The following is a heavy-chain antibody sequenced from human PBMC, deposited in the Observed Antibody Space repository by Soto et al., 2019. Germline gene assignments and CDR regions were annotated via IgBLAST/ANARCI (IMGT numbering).Heavy chain of an antibody. CDR1: GFTFSSYA. Sequence: EVQLLESGGGLVQPGGSPRLSCAASGFTFSSYAMSWVRQAPGKGLEWVSAISGSGGSTYYADSVKGRFTISRDNSKNTLYLQMNSLRAEDTAVYYCAKGDDSSGYYHTFDYWGQGTLVTVSS. V-gene: IGHV3-23*01. J-gene: IGHJ4*02. CDR2: ISGSGGST. D-gene: IGHD3-22*01. CDR3: AKGDDSSGYYHTFDY.